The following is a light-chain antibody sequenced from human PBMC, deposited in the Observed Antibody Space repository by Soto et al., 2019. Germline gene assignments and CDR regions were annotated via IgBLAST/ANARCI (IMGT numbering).Light chain of an antibody. CDR3: QQRSNWIT. J-gene: IGKJ5*01. V-gene: IGKV3-11*01. CDR1: QSVSSY. CDR2: DAS. Sequence: EIVLTQSPATLSLSPGERATLSCRASQSVSSYLAWYQQKPGQAPRLLIYDASNRATGIPARFSGSGSGTDFTLTISSLEPEDFAVYYCQQRSNWITFGQGTRLE.